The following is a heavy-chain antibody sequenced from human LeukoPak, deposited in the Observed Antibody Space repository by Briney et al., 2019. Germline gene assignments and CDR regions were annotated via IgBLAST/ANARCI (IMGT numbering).Heavy chain of an antibody. CDR2: VTASGGTT. CDR3: AREGGYCSGGSCYFADY. CDR1: GFAFTNYG. J-gene: IGHJ4*02. D-gene: IGHD2-15*01. Sequence: PGGTLRLSCTASGFAFTNYGMNWVRQAPGKGLEWVSGVTASGGTTYYADSVKGRFTISRDNSKNTLYLQMNSLRAEDTAVYYCAREGGYCSGGSCYFADYWGQGTLVTVSS. V-gene: IGHV3-23*01.